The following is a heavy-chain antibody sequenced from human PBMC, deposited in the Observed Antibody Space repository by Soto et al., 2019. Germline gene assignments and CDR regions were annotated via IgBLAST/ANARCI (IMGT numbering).Heavy chain of an antibody. Sequence: QVQLVQSGAEVKKPGASVKVSCKASGYTFTSYDINWVRQATGQGLEWMGWMNPNSGNTGYAQKFQGRVTMTRNTSISKAYMELSSLRSEDTAVYYCARVVPAAMNYYYYYMDVWGKGTTVTVSS. CDR2: MNPNSGNT. V-gene: IGHV1-8*01. CDR1: GYTFTSYD. CDR3: ARVVPAAMNYYYYYMDV. D-gene: IGHD2-2*01. J-gene: IGHJ6*03.